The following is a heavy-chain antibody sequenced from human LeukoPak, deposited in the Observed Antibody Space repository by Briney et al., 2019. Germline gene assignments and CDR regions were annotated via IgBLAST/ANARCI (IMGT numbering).Heavy chain of an antibody. D-gene: IGHD1-26*01. CDR2: ILHTGPT. Sequence: SETLSLTCAVSGVSITDNWWSWVRQPPGKGLEWIGEILHTGPTNFNPSLKSRVTISTDKSKNQLSLRLNSVTAADTAIYYCVRGGTYYLPYWGQGIPVTVSS. J-gene: IGHJ4*02. V-gene: IGHV4-4*02. CDR1: GVSITDNW. CDR3: VRGGTYYLPY.